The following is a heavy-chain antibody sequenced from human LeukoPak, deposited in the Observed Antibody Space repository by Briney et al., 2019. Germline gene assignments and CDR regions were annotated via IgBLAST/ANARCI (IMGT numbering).Heavy chain of an antibody. CDR1: GYTFTSYG. CDR2: IIPIFGTA. Sequence: SVKVSCKASGYTFTSYGISWVRQAPGERREWMGQIIPIFGTANYAQKFQGRVTITTDESTSTAYMELSSLGSEDTAVYYCARDRYGSGVHVDYWGQGTLVTVSS. V-gene: IGHV1-69*05. CDR3: ARDRYGSGVHVDY. D-gene: IGHD3-10*01. J-gene: IGHJ4*02.